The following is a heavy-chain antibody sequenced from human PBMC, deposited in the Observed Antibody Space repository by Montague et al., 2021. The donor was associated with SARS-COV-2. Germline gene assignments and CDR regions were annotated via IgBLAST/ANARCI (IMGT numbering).Heavy chain of an antibody. CDR1: GFPFSSYA. Sequence: SRSLSLSASGFPFSSYAMHWVRQAPGKGLEWVAVIPYDGSNKYYADSVKGRFTISRDNSKNTLYLQMNSLRAEDTAVYYCARGFRGGYSTFDYWGQGTLVTVSS. J-gene: IGHJ4*02. D-gene: IGHD2-21*01. CDR2: IPYDGSNK. V-gene: IGHV3-30*04. CDR3: ARGFRGGYSTFDY.